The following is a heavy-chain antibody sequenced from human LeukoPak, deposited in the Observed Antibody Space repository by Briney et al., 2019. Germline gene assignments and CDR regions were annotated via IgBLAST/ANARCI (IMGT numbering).Heavy chain of an antibody. CDR3: ARIQLWLRVYYYGMDV. Sequence: GASVKVSCKASGYTFTGYYMHWVRQAPGQGLEWMGWINPNSGGTNYAQKFQGRVTMTRDTSISTAYMELSRLRSDDTAVYYCARIQLWLRVYYYGMDVWGQGTTVTVSS. CDR1: GYTFTGYY. J-gene: IGHJ6*02. CDR2: INPNSGGT. V-gene: IGHV1-2*02. D-gene: IGHD5-18*01.